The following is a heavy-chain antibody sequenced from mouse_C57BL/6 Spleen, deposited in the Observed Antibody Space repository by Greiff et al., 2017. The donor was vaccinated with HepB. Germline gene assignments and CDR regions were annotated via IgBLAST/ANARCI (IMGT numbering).Heavy chain of an antibody. D-gene: IGHD1-1*01. CDR2: IYPGDGDT. V-gene: IGHV1-82*01. J-gene: IGHJ1*03. CDR3: ARDRTTVVADWYFDV. Sequence: QVQLKESGPELVKPGASVKISCKASGYAFSSSWMNWVKQRPGKGLEWIGRIYPGDGDTNYNGKFKGKATLTADKSSSTAYMQLSSLTSEDSAVYFCARDRTTVVADWYFDVWGTGTTVTVSS. CDR1: GYAFSSSW.